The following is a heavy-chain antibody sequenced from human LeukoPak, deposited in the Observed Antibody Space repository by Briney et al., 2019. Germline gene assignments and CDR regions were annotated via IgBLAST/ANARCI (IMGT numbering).Heavy chain of an antibody. CDR1: GGSISSYY. Sequence: SETLSLTCTVSGGSISSYYWGWIRQPPGKGLEWIGSIYYSGSTCYNPSLKSRVTISVDTSKNQFSLKLSSVTAADTAVYYCARPTRGYDAFDIWGQGTMVTVSS. J-gene: IGHJ3*02. CDR3: ARPTRGYDAFDI. CDR2: IYYSGST. V-gene: IGHV4-39*01. D-gene: IGHD5-12*01.